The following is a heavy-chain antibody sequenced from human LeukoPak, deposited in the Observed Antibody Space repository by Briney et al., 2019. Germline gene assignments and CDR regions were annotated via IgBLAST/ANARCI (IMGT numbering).Heavy chain of an antibody. CDR2: IYYSGST. CDR1: GGSISSYY. Sequence: SETLSLTCTVSGGSISSYYWSWIRQPPGKGLEWIGNIYYSGSTNYNPSLKSRVTISVDTSKDQFSLKLSSVTAADTAVYYCTRGSIAYYYMDVWGKGTTVTISS. J-gene: IGHJ6*03. D-gene: IGHD3-22*01. CDR3: TRGSIAYYYMDV. V-gene: IGHV4-59*01.